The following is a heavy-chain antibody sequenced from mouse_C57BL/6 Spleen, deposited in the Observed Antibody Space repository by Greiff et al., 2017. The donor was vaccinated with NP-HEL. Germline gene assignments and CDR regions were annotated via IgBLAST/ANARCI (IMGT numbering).Heavy chain of an antibody. J-gene: IGHJ2*01. CDR3: ARVDVVTTVGEGDD. CDR1: GYTFTSYW. V-gene: IGHV1-69*01. CDR2: IDPSGSYT. Sequence: QVQLQQPGAELVMPGASVKLSCKASGYTFTSYWMHWVKQRPGQGLEWIGEIDPSGSYTNYNQKFKGKSTLTVDKSSSTAYMQLSSLTSEDAAVYYCARVDVVTTVGEGDDWGQGTTLTVSS. D-gene: IGHD1-1*01.